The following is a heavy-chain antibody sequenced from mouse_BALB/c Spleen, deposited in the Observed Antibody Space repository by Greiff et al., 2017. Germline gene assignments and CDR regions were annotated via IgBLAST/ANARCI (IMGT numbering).Heavy chain of an antibody. J-gene: IGHJ3*01. CDR1: GYTFTDYA. D-gene: IGHD2-1*01. CDR3: ARSVNGNPFAY. V-gene: IGHV1-67*01. Sequence: QVQLKQSGPELVRPGVSVKISCKGSGYTFTDYAMPWVKQSHAKSLEWIGVISTYYGNTNYNQKFKGKATMTVDKSSSTAYMELARLTSEDSAIYYCARSVNGNPFAYWGQGTLVTVSA. CDR2: ISTYYGNT.